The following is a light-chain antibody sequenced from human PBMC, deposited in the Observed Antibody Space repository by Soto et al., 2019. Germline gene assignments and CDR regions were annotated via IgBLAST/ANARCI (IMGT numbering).Light chain of an antibody. Sequence: EIVLTQSPGTLSLSPGERATLSCRASQSISSGYLAWYQQKPGQAPRLLIYDASKRATGIPARFSGSGFGTDYTLTISSLEPEDFAVYYCQQRNKWRTFGQGTKVDIK. CDR2: DAS. J-gene: IGKJ1*01. V-gene: IGKV3D-20*02. CDR1: QSISSGY. CDR3: QQRNKWRT.